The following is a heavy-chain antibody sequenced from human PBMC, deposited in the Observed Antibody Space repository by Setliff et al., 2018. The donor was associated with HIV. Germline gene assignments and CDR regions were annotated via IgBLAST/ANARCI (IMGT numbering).Heavy chain of an antibody. CDR3: ARSPPTTFWSGYTYYYYMDV. Sequence: SETLSLTCTVSGGSISSYYWSWIRQPPGKGLEWIGYIYYSGSTNYNPSLKSQVTISVDTSKNQFSLKLNSVTAADTAVYYCARSPPTTFWSGYTYYYYMDVWGKGTTVTVSS. V-gene: IGHV4-59*01. D-gene: IGHD3-3*01. CDR1: GGSISSYY. J-gene: IGHJ6*03. CDR2: IYYSGST.